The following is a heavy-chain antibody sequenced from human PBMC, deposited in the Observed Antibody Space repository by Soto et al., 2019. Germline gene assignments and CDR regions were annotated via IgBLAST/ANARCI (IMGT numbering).Heavy chain of an antibody. CDR3: ARDRLDSSGYYYYYYYGMDV. J-gene: IGHJ6*02. D-gene: IGHD3-22*01. CDR2: IYSGGST. CDR1: GFTVSSNY. V-gene: IGHV3-53*01. Sequence: EVQLVESGGGLIQPGGSLRLSCAASGFTVSSNYMSWVRQAPGKGLEWVSVIYSGGSTYYADSVKGRFTISRDNSKNTLYLQMNSLRAEDTAVYYCARDRLDSSGYYYYYYYGMDVWGQGTTVTVSS.